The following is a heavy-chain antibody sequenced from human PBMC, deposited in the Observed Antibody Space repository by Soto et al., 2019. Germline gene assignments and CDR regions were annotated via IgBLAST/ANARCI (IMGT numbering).Heavy chain of an antibody. CDR2: IDPSDSYT. D-gene: IGHD3-3*01. CDR1: GYSFTSYW. Sequence: GESLKISCXGSGYSFTSYWISWVRQMPGKGLEWMGRIDPSDSYTNYSPSFQGHVTISADKSISTAYLQWSSLKASDTAMYYCARHERITIFGVVHYYYGMDVWGQGTTVTVSS. J-gene: IGHJ6*02. V-gene: IGHV5-10-1*01. CDR3: ARHERITIFGVVHYYYGMDV.